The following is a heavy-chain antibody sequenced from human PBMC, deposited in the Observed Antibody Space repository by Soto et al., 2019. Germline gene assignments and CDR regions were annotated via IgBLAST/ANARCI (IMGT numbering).Heavy chain of an antibody. CDR2: IDPSDSQT. Sequence: GESLKISCKGSGYSFAGYWITWVRQKPGKGLEWMGRIDPSDSQTYYSPSFRGHVTISADKSISTAYLQWSSLKASDTAMYYCARHERYYDSSGYYVNHYYYYGMDVWGQGTTVTVSS. J-gene: IGHJ6*02. CDR1: GYSFAGYW. V-gene: IGHV5-10-1*01. CDR3: ARHERYYDSSGYYVNHYYYYGMDV. D-gene: IGHD3-22*01.